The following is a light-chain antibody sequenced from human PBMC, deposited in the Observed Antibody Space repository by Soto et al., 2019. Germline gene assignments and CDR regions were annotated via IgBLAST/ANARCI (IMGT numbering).Light chain of an antibody. V-gene: IGLV1-51*01. CDR2: DDN. J-gene: IGLJ1*01. Sequence: QSVMTQPPSVSAAQGQKVTISCSGSSSNIGGNSVSWYQQLPGTAPKLLIYDDNKRPSGIPDRFSGSKSGTSATLGITGFQTGDEADYYCGSWDSSLSAYVFGTGTKVTVL. CDR1: SSNIGGNS. CDR3: GSWDSSLSAYV.